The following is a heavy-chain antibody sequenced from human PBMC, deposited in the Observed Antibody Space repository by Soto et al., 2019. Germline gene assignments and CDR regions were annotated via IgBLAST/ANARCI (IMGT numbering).Heavy chain of an antibody. V-gene: IGHV1-69*01. CDR1: GGSFSSYA. D-gene: IGHD6-13*01. CDR2: IIPIVGTG. Sequence: QVQLVQSGAEVKKPGSSVKVSCKASGGSFSSYAISWVRQAPGQGLEWMGGIIPIVGTGNYAQNFQGRVTITADESPSTAYMELSRLRSEDTAMYYCARDLRAAGRPGMDVWGQGTTVNVSS. J-gene: IGHJ6*02. CDR3: ARDLRAAGRPGMDV.